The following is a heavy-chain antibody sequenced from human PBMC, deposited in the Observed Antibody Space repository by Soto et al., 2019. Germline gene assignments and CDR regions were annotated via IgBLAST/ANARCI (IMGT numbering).Heavy chain of an antibody. CDR3: AVDRVGARPGGSDFDY. CDR2: ISAYNGNT. D-gene: IGHD1-26*01. J-gene: IGHJ4*02. Sequence: QVQLVQSGAEVKKPGASVKVSCKASGYTFTSYGISWVRQAPGQGLEWMGWISAYNGNTNYAQKLQGRVTMTTDTSTSTAYMELRSLRSDDTAVNYCAVDRVGARPGGSDFDYWGQGTLVTVSS. V-gene: IGHV1-18*04. CDR1: GYTFTSYG.